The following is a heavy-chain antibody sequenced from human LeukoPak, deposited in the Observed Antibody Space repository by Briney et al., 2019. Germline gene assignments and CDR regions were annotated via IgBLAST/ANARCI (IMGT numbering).Heavy chain of an antibody. V-gene: IGHV4-59*01. CDR1: GGSISSYY. Sequence: KPSETLSLTCTVSGGSISSYYWSWIRQPPGKGLEGIGYIYYSGSTNYNPSLKSRVTISVDTSKNQFSLKLSSVTAADTAVYYCARDKGRGYSYGNFDYWGQGTLVTVSS. CDR2: IYYSGST. D-gene: IGHD5-18*01. CDR3: ARDKGRGYSYGNFDY. J-gene: IGHJ4*02.